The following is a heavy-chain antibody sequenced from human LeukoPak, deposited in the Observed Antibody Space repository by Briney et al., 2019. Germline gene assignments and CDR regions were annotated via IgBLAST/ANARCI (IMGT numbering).Heavy chain of an antibody. D-gene: IGHD6-13*01. V-gene: IGHV4-59*01. CDR2: IYYSGST. CDR3: ARVYSSSWYYFDY. CDR1: GGSISSYY. J-gene: IGHJ4*02. Sequence: SGTLSLTCTVSGGSISSYYWNWIRQPPGKGLEWIGYIYYSGSTNYNPSLKSRVTISVDTSKNQFSLKLSSVTAADTAVYYCARVYSSSWYYFDYWGQGTLVTVSS.